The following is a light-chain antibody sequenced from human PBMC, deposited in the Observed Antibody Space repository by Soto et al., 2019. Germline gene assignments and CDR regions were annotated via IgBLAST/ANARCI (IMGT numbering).Light chain of an antibody. CDR3: QQYGSSPVT. J-gene: IGKJ1*01. V-gene: IGKV3-20*01. CDR1: QSASSSY. Sequence: EIVLTQSPGTLSLSPGERATLSCRASQSASSSYLAWYQRKPGQAPRLLIYGASSRATGIPDRFSGSGSGTDFTLSISRLEPEDFAVYYCQQYGSSPVTFGQGTKVDIK. CDR2: GAS.